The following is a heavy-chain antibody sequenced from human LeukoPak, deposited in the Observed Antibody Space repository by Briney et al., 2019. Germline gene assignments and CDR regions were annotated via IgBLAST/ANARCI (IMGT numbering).Heavy chain of an antibody. CDR2: ISGSGGST. Sequence: PGGSLRLSCAASGFTFGTYAMTWVRQAPGKGLEWVSVISGSGGSTNYADSVKGRFIISRDNSRNTLFLQMNSLRAVDTAVYYCAKHHYSSSRDYFDYWGQGTLVTVSS. V-gene: IGHV3-23*01. CDR3: AKHHYSSSRDYFDY. CDR1: GFTFGTYA. D-gene: IGHD6-13*01. J-gene: IGHJ4*02.